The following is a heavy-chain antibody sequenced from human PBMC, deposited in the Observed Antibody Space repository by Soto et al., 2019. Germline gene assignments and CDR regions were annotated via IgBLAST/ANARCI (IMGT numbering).Heavy chain of an antibody. J-gene: IGHJ4*02. D-gene: IGHD5-12*01. CDR3: ARDNDPTTRYSDFEYYFDY. V-gene: IGHV3-66*01. CDR2: IYSGGST. Sequence: GGSLRLSCAASGFTVSSNYMSWVRQAPGKGLEWVSVIYSGGSTYYADSVKGRFTISRDNSRNTLYLQMNSLRAEDTAVYYCARDNDPTTRYSDFEYYFDYWGQGTLVTVSS. CDR1: GFTVSSNY.